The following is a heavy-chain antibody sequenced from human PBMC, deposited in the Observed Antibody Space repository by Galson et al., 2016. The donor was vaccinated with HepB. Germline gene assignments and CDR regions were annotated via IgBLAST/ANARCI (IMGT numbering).Heavy chain of an antibody. J-gene: IGHJ6*02. V-gene: IGHV4-31*03. CDR2: IYSKGST. Sequence: TLSLTCTVSGGSIRSTYHWSWIRHRPGKGLEWIGYIYSKGSTYYNPSFKSRLTISIGTSKNQFSLNLTSVTAADTAFYYCARGDYGMDVWGQGTTVTVSS. CDR1: GGSIRSTYH. CDR3: ARGDYGMDV.